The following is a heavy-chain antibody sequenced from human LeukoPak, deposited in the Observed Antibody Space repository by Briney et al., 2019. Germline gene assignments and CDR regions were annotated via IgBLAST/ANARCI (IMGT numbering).Heavy chain of an antibody. CDR2: IYHSGST. CDR1: GGSISSGGYS. V-gene: IGHV4-30-2*01. CDR3: ARAPRYYYDTDDAFDI. Sequence: SQTLSLTCAVSGGSISSGGYSWSWIRQPPGKGLEWIGYIYHSGSTYYNPSLKSRVTISVDRSKNQFSLKLSSVTAADTAVYYCARAPRYYYDTDDAFDIWGQRTMVTVSS. J-gene: IGHJ3*02. D-gene: IGHD3-22*01.